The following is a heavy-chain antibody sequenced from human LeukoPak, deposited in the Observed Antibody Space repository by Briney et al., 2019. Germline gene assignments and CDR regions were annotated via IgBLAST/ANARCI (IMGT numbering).Heavy chain of an antibody. J-gene: IGHJ3*02. Sequence: SETLSLTCAVYGGSFSGYYWGWIRQPPGKGLEWIGEINHSGSTNYNPSLKSRVTISVDTSKNQFSLKLSSVTAADTAVYYCARGGGAITMVRGARLRAFDIWGQGTMVTVSS. CDR1: GGSFSGYY. D-gene: IGHD3-10*01. V-gene: IGHV4-34*01. CDR2: INHSGST. CDR3: ARGGGAITMVRGARLRAFDI.